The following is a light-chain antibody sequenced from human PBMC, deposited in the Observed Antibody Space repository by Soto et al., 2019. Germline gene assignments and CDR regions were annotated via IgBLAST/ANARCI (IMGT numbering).Light chain of an antibody. Sequence: EIVLTQSPGTLSLSPGERATLSCRASQSVSSSYLAWYQQKPGQAPRLLIYGASSRATGIPDRFSGSGSGTDLTLTISRLEPEDVSVYYCQQYCSSWTVGQGPKVEIK. J-gene: IGKJ1*01. CDR1: QSVSSSY. CDR2: GAS. V-gene: IGKV3-20*01. CDR3: QQYCSSWT.